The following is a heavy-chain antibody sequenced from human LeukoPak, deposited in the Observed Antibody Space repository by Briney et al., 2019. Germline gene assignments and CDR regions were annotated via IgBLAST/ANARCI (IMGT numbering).Heavy chain of an antibody. J-gene: IGHJ4*02. V-gene: IGHV3-48*03. CDR2: ISSSGSTI. D-gene: IGHD4-17*01. CDR1: GFTFSSYE. CDR3: ARTHDYGDYSGY. Sequence: PGGPLRLSCAASGFTFSSYEMNWVRQAPGKGLEWVSYISSSGSTIYYADSVKGRFTISRDNAKNSLYLQMNSLRAEDTAVYYCARTHDYGDYSGYWGQGTLVTVSS.